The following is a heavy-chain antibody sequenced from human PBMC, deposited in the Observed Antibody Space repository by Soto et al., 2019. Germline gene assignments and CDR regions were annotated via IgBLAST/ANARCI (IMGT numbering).Heavy chain of an antibody. CDR2: VDPNRGGT. CDR1: GYTFSDLY. CDR3: ARDNYCPLDY. Sequence: QVQLVQSGAEVKQPGASVKVSCKPSGYTFSDLYIHWVRQAPGQGLEWMGWVDPNRGGTKQTQKFQGRLTMTRDTPTGTVYMELYSLRSDDTSVYYCARDNYCPLDYWGQGTLVTVSS. V-gene: IGHV1-2*02. J-gene: IGHJ4*02. D-gene: IGHD2-15*01.